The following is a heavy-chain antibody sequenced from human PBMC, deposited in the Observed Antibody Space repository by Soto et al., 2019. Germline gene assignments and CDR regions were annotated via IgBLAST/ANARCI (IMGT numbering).Heavy chain of an antibody. Sequence: SETLSLTCTVSGGSVSSGSYYWSWIRQPPGKGLEWIGYIYYSGSTNYNPSLKSRVTISVDTSKNQFSLKLSSVTAADTAVYYCARSTDSSGWRFDYWGQGTQVTVSS. J-gene: IGHJ4*02. CDR3: ARSTDSSGWRFDY. D-gene: IGHD6-19*01. CDR2: IYYSGST. V-gene: IGHV4-61*01. CDR1: GGSVSSGSYY.